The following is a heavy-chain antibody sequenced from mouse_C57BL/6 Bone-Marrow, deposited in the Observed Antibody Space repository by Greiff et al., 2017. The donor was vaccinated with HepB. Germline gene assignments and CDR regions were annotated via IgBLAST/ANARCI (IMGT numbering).Heavy chain of an antibody. CDR2: ISGGGGNT. Sequence: EVKVVESGGGLVKPGGSLKLSCAASGFTFSSYTMSWVRQTPEKRLEWVATISGGGGNTYYPDSVKGRFTISRDNAKNTLYLQMSSLRSEDTALYYCARHGSSPYWYFDVWGTGTTVTVSS. CDR3: ARHGSSPYWYFDV. CDR1: GFTFSSYT. V-gene: IGHV5-9*01. J-gene: IGHJ1*03. D-gene: IGHD1-1*01.